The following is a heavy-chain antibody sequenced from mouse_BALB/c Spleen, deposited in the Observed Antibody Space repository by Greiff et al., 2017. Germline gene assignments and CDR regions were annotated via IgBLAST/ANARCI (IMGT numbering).Heavy chain of an antibody. CDR3: ARKGYYGSSYERGYYAMDY. J-gene: IGHJ4*01. CDR1: GDSITSGY. D-gene: IGHD1-1*01. Sequence: EVNVVESGPSLVKPSQTLSLTCSVTGDSITSGYWNWIRKFPGNKLEYMGYISYSGSTYYNPSLKSRISITRDTSKNQYYLQLNSVTTEDTATYYCARKGYYGSSYERGYYAMDYWGQGTSVTVSS. CDR2: ISYSGST. V-gene: IGHV3-8*02.